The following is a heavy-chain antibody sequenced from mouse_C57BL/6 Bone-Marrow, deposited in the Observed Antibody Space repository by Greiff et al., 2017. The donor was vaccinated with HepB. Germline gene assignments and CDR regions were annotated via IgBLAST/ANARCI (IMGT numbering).Heavy chain of an antibody. CDR3: ARAYYYGSSPSYWYFDV. D-gene: IGHD1-1*01. J-gene: IGHJ1*03. V-gene: IGHV3-6*01. Sequence: DVKLVESGPGLVKPSQSLSLTCSVTGYSITSGYYWNWIRQFPGNKLEWMGYISYDGSNNYNPSLKNRISITRDTSKNQFFLKLNSVTTEDTATYYCARAYYYGSSPSYWYFDVWGTGTTVTVSS. CDR2: ISYDGSN. CDR1: GYSITSGYY.